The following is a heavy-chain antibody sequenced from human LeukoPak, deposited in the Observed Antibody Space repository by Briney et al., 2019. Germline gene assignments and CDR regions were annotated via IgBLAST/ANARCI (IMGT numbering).Heavy chain of an antibody. J-gene: IGHJ4*02. CDR1: GFTFSSYA. CDR3: ARTGYSRSWFEYNFDS. CDR2: ISGSGGST. V-gene: IGHV3-23*01. D-gene: IGHD6-13*01. Sequence: PGGSLRLSCAASGFTFSSYAMSWVRQAPGKGLEWVSAISGSGGSTYYADSVKGRFTISRDNAKNSLYLQMNSLRVEDTGIYYCARTGYSRSWFEYNFDSWGQGTLVTVPS.